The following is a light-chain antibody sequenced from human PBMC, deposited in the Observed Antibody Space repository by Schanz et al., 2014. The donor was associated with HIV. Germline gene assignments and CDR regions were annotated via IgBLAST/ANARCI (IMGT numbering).Light chain of an antibody. V-gene: IGKV3-15*01. CDR2: GAS. Sequence: EIVMTQSPATLSVSPGERATLSCRASQSVSSSYLAWYQQKSGQAPRLLIYGASTRATGIPARFSGSGSGTEFTLTISSLQSEDFAVYYCQQYNSSPLTFGGGTKVEIK. J-gene: IGKJ4*01. CDR1: QSVSSSY. CDR3: QQYNSSPLT.